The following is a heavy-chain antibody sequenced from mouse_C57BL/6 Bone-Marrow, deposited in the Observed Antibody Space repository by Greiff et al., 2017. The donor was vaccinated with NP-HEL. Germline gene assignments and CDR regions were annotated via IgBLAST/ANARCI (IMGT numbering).Heavy chain of an antibody. CDR1: GFTFSSYG. Sequence: EVQVVESGGDLVKPGGSLKLSCAASGFTFSSYGMSWVRQTPDKRLEWVATISSGGSYTYYPDSVKGRFTISRDNAKNTLYLQMSSLKSEDTAMYYCAAYYGNHEAYWGQGTLVTVSA. D-gene: IGHD2-10*01. J-gene: IGHJ3*01. CDR2: ISSGGSYT. CDR3: AAYYGNHEAY. V-gene: IGHV5-6*01.